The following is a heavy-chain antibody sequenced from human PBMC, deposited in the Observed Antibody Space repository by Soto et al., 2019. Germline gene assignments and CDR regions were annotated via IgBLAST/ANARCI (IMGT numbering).Heavy chain of an antibody. Sequence: ASVKVSCKASGYTFTSYGISWVRQAPGQGLEWMGWISAYNGNTNYAQKLQGRVTMTTDTSTSTAYMELRSLRSDDTAVYYCARDRVVGATSQFYYYYGMDVWGQGTTVTVSS. D-gene: IGHD1-26*01. J-gene: IGHJ6*02. CDR1: GYTFTSYG. CDR2: ISAYNGNT. CDR3: ARDRVVGATSQFYYYYGMDV. V-gene: IGHV1-18*01.